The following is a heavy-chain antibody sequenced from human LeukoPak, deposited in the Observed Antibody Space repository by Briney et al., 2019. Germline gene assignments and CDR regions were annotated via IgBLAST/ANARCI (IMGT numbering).Heavy chain of an antibody. D-gene: IGHD4-17*01. Sequence: PGGSLRLSCAVSGFTFSSYGMHWVRQAPGKGLKWVAVITYDGRNKYYEDSVKGRFTISRDNSKNTLYLQMNSLRAEDTAVYYCAKGADYGDNYKSHYHYMDVWGKGTTVTVSS. J-gene: IGHJ6*03. CDR1: GFTFSSYG. V-gene: IGHV3-30*18. CDR3: AKGADYGDNYKSHYHYMDV. CDR2: ITYDGRNK.